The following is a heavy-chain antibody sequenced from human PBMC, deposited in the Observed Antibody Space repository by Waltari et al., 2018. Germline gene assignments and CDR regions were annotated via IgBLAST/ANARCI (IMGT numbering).Heavy chain of an antibody. V-gene: IGHV4-59*01. CDR2: IYYSGST. CDR1: GGSISSYY. J-gene: IGHJ4*02. Sequence: QVQLQESGPGLVKPSETLSLTCTVSGGSISSYYWSWIRQPPGKGLEWIGYIYYSGSTNYNPSLKSRVTISVDTSKNQFSLKLSSVTAADTAVYYCARAAGYCSSTSCYGYPYYFDYWGQGNLVTVSS. CDR3: ARAAGYCSSTSCYGYPYYFDY. D-gene: IGHD2-2*01.